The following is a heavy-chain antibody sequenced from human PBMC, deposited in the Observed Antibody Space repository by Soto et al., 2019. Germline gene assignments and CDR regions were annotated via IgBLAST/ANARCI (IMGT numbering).Heavy chain of an antibody. J-gene: IGHJ6*02. V-gene: IGHV1-69*12. Sequence: QVQLVQTGAEVKKPGSSVKVSCKAPGGTSSSDAIGWVRQAPGQGLEWMGGVTPIFHTPNYAQKLKRRLNITAAEPTSTVYMELSGLTSEDTAVYYCARKASTMSTFGEDQYSKWYCGDVWGQGTTVTVSS. D-gene: IGHD3-10*01. CDR2: VTPIFHTP. CDR1: GGTSSSDA. CDR3: ARKASTMSTFGEDQYSKWYCGDV.